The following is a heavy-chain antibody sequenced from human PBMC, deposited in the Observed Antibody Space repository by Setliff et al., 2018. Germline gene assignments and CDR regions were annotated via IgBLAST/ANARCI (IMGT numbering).Heavy chain of an antibody. CDR3: AKRGDTRTFDY. Sequence: ASVKVSCKASGYTFTSYYMHWVRQAPGQGFEWMGIINPSGGSTSYAQKFQFRVAMSRDISKNPVYLHMTSMRAEDTAMYYCAKRGDTRTFDYRGQGTLVTV. J-gene: IGHJ4*02. V-gene: IGHV1-46*01. CDR1: GYTFTSYY. CDR2: INPSGGST. D-gene: IGHD5-18*01.